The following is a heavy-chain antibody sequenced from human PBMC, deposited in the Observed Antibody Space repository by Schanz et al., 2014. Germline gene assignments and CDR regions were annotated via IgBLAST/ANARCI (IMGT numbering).Heavy chain of an antibody. V-gene: IGHV1-69*04. CDR3: ARDYYDSSGYYYCDY. D-gene: IGHD3-22*01. J-gene: IGHJ4*02. CDR1: GYTFISYG. Sequence: QVQLVQSGAEVRKPGASVKVSCKASGYTFISYGISWVRQAPGQGLEWVGRFIPILDVGNYAQQFQGRVTFTADKSTSTAYMELSSLRSEDTAMYYCARDYYDSSGYYYCDYWGQGTLVTVSS. CDR2: FIPILDVG.